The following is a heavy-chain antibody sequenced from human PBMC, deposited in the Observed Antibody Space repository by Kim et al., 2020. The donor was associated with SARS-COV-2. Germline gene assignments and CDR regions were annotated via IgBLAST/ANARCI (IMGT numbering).Heavy chain of an antibody. D-gene: IGHD1-7*01. CDR3: ARLRITGTTYYYYGMDV. CDR1: GYTFTGYY. V-gene: IGHV1-2*02. J-gene: IGHJ6*02. Sequence: ASVKVSCKASGYTFTGYYMHWVRQAPGQGLEWMGWINPNSGGTNYAQKFQGRVTMTRDTSISTAYMELSRLRSDDTAVYYCARLRITGTTYYYYGMDVWGQGTTVTVSS. CDR2: INPNSGGT.